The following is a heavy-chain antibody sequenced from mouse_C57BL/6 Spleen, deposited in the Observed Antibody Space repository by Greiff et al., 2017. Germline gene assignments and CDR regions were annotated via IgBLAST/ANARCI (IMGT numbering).Heavy chain of an antibody. CDR2: IDPNSGGT. D-gene: IGHD2-4*01. CDR1: GYTFTSYW. J-gene: IGHJ1*03. Sequence: VQLQASGPELVKPGASVKLSCKASGYTFTSYWMHWVKQRPGRGLEWIGRIDPNSGGTKYNEKFKSKATLTVDKPSSTAYMQLSSLTSEDSAVYYCARGPYDYDSHWYFDVWGTGTTVTVSS. V-gene: IGHV1-72*01. CDR3: ARGPYDYDSHWYFDV.